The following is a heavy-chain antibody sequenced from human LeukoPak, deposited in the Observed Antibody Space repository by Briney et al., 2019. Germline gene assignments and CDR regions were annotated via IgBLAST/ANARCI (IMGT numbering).Heavy chain of an antibody. CDR3: ARVYFQSADY. J-gene: IGHJ4*02. Sequence: SETLSLTCAVCGGSFSGYYWSWIRQPPGKGLEWIGEINHSGSTNYNPSLKSRVTISVDTSKNQFSLKLSSVTAADTAVYYCARVYFQSADYWGQGTLVTVSS. CDR1: GGSFSGYY. D-gene: IGHD2/OR15-2a*01. V-gene: IGHV4-34*01. CDR2: INHSGST.